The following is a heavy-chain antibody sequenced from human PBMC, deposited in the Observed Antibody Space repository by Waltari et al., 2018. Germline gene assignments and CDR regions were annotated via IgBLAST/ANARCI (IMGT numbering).Heavy chain of an antibody. Sequence: EVQLVESGGGLIQPGGSLRLSCAASGFTVSSNYMSWVRQAPGKGLEWVSVIYSGGSTYYADSVKGRFTISRDNSKNTLYLQMNSLRAEDTAVYYCARVLSDYDSSGYPWDAFDIWGQGTMVTVSS. D-gene: IGHD3-22*01. J-gene: IGHJ3*02. V-gene: IGHV3-53*01. CDR3: ARVLSDYDSSGYPWDAFDI. CDR2: IYSGGST. CDR1: GFTVSSNY.